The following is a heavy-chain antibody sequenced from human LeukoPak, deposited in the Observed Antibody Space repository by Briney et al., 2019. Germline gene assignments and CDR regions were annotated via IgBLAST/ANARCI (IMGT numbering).Heavy chain of an antibody. CDR1: GGTFSSYA. V-gene: IGHV1-69*06. CDR3: ARADSSGYYFDY. CDR2: IIPIFGTA. Sequence: SVKVSCKASGGTFSSYAISWVRQAPGQGLEWMGGIIPIFGTANYAQKFQGRVTITADKSTSTAYMELSSLRSEDTAVYYCARADSSGYYFDYWGQGTLVTVSS. D-gene: IGHD3-22*01. J-gene: IGHJ4*02.